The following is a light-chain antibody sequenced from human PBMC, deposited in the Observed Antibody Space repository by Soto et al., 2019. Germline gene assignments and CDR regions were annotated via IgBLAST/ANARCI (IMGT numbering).Light chain of an antibody. V-gene: IGKV1-5*01. CDR3: QQYHSYRT. CDR2: DAS. CDR1: QSISSW. Sequence: DIQMTQSPSTLSASVGDRVTITCRASQSISSWLAWYQQKPGKAPKLLIYDASSLESGVPSRFSGSGSGTEFTLTISSPQSDDFATYYCQQYHSYRTFGQGTKVDI. J-gene: IGKJ1*01.